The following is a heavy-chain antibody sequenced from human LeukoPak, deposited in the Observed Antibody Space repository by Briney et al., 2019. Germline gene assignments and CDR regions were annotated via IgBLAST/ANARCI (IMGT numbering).Heavy chain of an antibody. CDR2: ISAYNGNT. J-gene: IGHJ5*02. CDR1: GYTFTSYG. CDR3: ARNGGHLSDAASRWFDP. Sequence: ASVKVSCKASGYTFTSYGISWVRQAPGQGLEWMRWISAYNGNTNYAQKLQGRVTMTTDTSTSTAYMELRSLRSDDTAVYYCARNGGHLSDAASRWFDPWGQGTLVTVSS. V-gene: IGHV1-18*01. D-gene: IGHD1-1*01.